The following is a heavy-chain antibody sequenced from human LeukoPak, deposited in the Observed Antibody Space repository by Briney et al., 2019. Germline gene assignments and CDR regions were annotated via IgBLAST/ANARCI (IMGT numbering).Heavy chain of an antibody. CDR2: INHSGST. J-gene: IGHJ6*02. Sequence: SETLSLTCAVYGGSFSGYYWSWIRQPPGKGLEWIGEINHSGSTNYNPSLKSRVTISVDTSKNQFSLKLSSVTDADTAVYYCARVPYDFWSGYEYYYYYYGMDVWGQGTTVTVSS. V-gene: IGHV4-34*01. CDR1: GGSFSGYY. D-gene: IGHD3-3*01. CDR3: ARVPYDFWSGYEYYYYYYGMDV.